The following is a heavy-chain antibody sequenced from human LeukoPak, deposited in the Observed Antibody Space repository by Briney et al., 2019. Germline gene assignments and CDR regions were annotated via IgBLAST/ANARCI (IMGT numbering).Heavy chain of an antibody. Sequence: NTSETLSLTCAVYGGSFSGYYWSWIRQPPGKGLEWIGEINHSGSTNYNPSLKSRVTISVDTSKNQFSLKLSSVTAADTAVYYCARAPYGDYDSAFDIWGQGTMVAVSS. CDR3: ARAPYGDYDSAFDI. CDR1: GGSFSGYY. D-gene: IGHD4-17*01. CDR2: INHSGST. V-gene: IGHV4-34*01. J-gene: IGHJ3*02.